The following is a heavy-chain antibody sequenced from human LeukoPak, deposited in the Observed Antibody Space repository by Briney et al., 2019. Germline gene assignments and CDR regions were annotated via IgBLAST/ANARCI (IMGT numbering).Heavy chain of an antibody. CDR3: ARGWYYL. V-gene: IGHV3-48*03. CDR2: IGSGGSPI. J-gene: IGHJ3*01. CDR1: GSTLTSYE. Sequence: GGSLRLSCLASGSTLTSYEMNWVRQAPGKGLEWVSYIGSGGSPIYYTDSVKGRFTISRDNAKNSLYLQMNSLRAEDTAVYYCARGWYYLWGQGTMVTVSS. D-gene: IGHD3-10*01.